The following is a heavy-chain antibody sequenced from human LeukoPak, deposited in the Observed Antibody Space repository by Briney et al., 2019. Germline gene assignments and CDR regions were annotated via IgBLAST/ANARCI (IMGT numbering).Heavy chain of an antibody. D-gene: IGHD3-16*01. V-gene: IGHV1-18*01. CDR2: ISGYNGNT. CDR3: ARPRSLMSRDAFDI. CDR1: GYTFTSYG. J-gene: IGHJ3*02. Sequence: GASVKVSCKASGYTFTSYGISWVRQAPGQGLEWMGWISGYNGNTNYAQKLQGRVTMTTDTSTSTVYLELRSLRSDDTAVYYCARPRSLMSRDAFDIWGQGTMVTVSS.